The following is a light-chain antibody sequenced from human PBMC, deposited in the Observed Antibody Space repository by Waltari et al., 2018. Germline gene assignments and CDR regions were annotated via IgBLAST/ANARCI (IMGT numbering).Light chain of an antibody. Sequence: DIQITQSPPTLPASIGDRVTITCRASRRITTWLAWYQQKPGKAPKLLIHTASRLESGVPSRFSGSGSGTDFTLTISSLQPDDFATYYCQQYASYWYTFGQGTKL. V-gene: IGKV1-5*03. J-gene: IGKJ2*01. CDR2: TAS. CDR1: RRITTW. CDR3: QQYASYWYT.